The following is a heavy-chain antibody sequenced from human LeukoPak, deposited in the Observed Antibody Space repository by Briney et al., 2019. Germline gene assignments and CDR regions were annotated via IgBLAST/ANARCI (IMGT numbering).Heavy chain of an antibody. CDR2: INSNGRTT. J-gene: IGHJ4*01. CDR1: GFTFSSYE. V-gene: IGHV3-48*03. CDR3: VRGAGAWFGELTFLFEF. D-gene: IGHD3-10*01. Sequence: GGSLRLSCAASGFTFSSYEMNWVRQAPGKGLEWVSYINSNGRTTYYADSVKGRFTISRDNAKNSLYLQMNSLRAEDTAVYYCVRGAGAWFGELTFLFEFWGHGTLVTVSS.